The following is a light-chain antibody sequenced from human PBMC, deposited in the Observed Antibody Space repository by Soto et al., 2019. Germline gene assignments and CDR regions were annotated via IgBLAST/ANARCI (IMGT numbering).Light chain of an antibody. Sequence: QSVLTQPPSASGTPGQRLTISCSGSSSNIGSNTVTWYQQLPGTAPKVLIHSNDRRPSGVPDRFSGPKSGTSASLAISGLLSDDEADYYCAAWDDSLNGLVFGGGTTLTGL. CDR3: AAWDDSLNGLV. CDR1: SSNIGSNT. J-gene: IGLJ2*01. V-gene: IGLV1-44*01. CDR2: SND.